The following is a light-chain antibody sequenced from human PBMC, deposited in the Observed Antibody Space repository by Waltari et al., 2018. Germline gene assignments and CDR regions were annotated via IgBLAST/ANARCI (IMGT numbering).Light chain of an antibody. CDR3: CSNVGSSVF. Sequence: QSALTQPASVSGSPGQSITIPCPGFNSNVGSYNLVSWYQKHPGKAPKLLIYGGNRRPSGVFNRFSGSKSDNTASLTLSGLQAEDEADYYCCSNVGSSVFFGGGTKLTVL. J-gene: IGLJ2*01. CDR1: NSNVGSYNL. V-gene: IGLV2-23*03. CDR2: GGN.